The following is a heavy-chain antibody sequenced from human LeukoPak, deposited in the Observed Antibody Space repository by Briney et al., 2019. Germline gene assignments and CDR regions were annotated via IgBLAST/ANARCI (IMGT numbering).Heavy chain of an antibody. D-gene: IGHD3-10*01. J-gene: IGHJ4*02. CDR1: GGTFSSYA. CDR2: IIPILGIA. CDR3: ARDYLGNLWFGELRPYYYFDY. Sequence: SVKVSCKASGGTFSSYAISWVRQAPGQGLEWMGRIIPILGIANYAQKFQGRVTITADKSTSTAYMELSSLRSEDTAVYYCARDYLGNLWFGELRPYYYFDYWGQGTLVTVSS. V-gene: IGHV1-69*04.